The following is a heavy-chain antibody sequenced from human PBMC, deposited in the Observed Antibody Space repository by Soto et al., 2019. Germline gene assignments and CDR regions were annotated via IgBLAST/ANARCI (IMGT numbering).Heavy chain of an antibody. Sequence: GGSLRLSCASSGLTFSSYAMSWVRQAPGKGLGWVSASSGSGGSAYYADSGKGRFTISRDNSKNTLYLQMNSLRAEDTAVDYCANDYDSTFDIWGQGTMVTVSS. CDR1: GLTFSSYA. D-gene: IGHD3-22*01. CDR3: ANDYDSTFDI. CDR2: SSGSGGSA. V-gene: IGHV3-23*01. J-gene: IGHJ3*02.